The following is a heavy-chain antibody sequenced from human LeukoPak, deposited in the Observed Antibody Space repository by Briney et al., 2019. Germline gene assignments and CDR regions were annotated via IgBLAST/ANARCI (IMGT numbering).Heavy chain of an antibody. CDR3: ARDIAMWDYNYYYNGMDV. CDR2: IKQDGSEK. J-gene: IGHJ6*02. V-gene: IGHV3-7*01. Sequence: GGSLRLSCAASGFTFSSYWMSWVRQAPGKGLEWVANIKQDGSEKYYVDSVKGRFIISRDNAKNSLYLQMNSLRAEDTAVYYCARDIAMWDYNYYYNGMDVWGQGTTVTVSS. D-gene: IGHD5-18*01. CDR1: GFTFSSYW.